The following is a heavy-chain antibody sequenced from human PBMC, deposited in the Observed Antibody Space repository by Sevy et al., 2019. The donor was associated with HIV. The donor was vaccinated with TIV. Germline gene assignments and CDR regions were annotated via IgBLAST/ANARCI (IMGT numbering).Heavy chain of an antibody. CDR3: ARGRSPHYYDT. Sequence: SETLSLTCAVYGGSFGPYYWSWIRQPPGKGLEWIGESNHSGSTNYNPSLKSRVTISVDTSKNQFSLKLSSVTAADTAVYYCARGRSPHYYDTWGQGTLVTVSS. D-gene: IGHD3-22*01. V-gene: IGHV4-34*01. CDR1: GGSFGPYY. J-gene: IGHJ1*01. CDR2: SNHSGST.